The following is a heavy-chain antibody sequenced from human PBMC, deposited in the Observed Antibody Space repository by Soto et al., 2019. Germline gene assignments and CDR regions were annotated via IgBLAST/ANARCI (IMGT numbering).Heavy chain of an antibody. CDR3: VRVAVAGTYGYFDL. CDR1: GYTFTSYD. CDR2: MNPNSGNT. Sequence: QVQLVQSGAEVKKPGASVKVSCKASGYTFTSYDINWVRQATGQGLEWMGWMNPNSGNTGYAQKFQGRVTMTRNTSISAAYMELISLRSEDTGVYYCVRVAVAGTYGYFDLWGRGTLITVSS. D-gene: IGHD6-19*01. V-gene: IGHV1-8*01. J-gene: IGHJ2*01.